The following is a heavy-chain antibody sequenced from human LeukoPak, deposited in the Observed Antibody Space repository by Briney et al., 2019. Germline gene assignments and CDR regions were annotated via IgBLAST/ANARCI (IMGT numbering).Heavy chain of an antibody. D-gene: IGHD5-18*01. CDR2: ISYDGSNK. Sequence: GGSLRLSCAASGFTFSSYAMHWVRQAPGKGLEWVAVISYDGSNKYYADSVKGRFTISRDNSKNTLYLQMNSLRAEDTAVYYCARASDTSWFDPWGQGTLVTVSS. V-gene: IGHV3-30-3*01. CDR3: ARASDTSWFDP. J-gene: IGHJ5*02. CDR1: GFTFSSYA.